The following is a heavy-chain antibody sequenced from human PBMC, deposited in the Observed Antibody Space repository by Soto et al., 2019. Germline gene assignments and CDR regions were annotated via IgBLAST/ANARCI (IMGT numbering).Heavy chain of an antibody. CDR1: GFTFSGSA. CDR3: TRPSGFGSGSTSPKYYYYYYYMDV. D-gene: IGHD2-2*01. Sequence: GGSLRLSCAASGFTFSGSAMHWVRQASGKGLEWVGRIRSKANSYATAYAASVKGRFTISRDDSKNTAYLQMNSLKTEETAVYYCTRPSGFGSGSTSPKYYYYYYYMDVWGKGTTVTVSS. J-gene: IGHJ6*03. CDR2: IRSKANSYAT. V-gene: IGHV3-73*01.